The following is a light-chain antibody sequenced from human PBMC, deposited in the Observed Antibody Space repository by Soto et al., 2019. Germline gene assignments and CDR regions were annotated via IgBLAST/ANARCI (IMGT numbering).Light chain of an antibody. CDR3: QQYSSYPVIT. Sequence: IQMTQSPSTLSASVGDRVTITCRASRTISSWLAWYQQKPGKAPRLLIYKASSLESGVPSRFSGSGSGREFTLTISSLQPDDFATYYCQQYSSYPVITFGGGTKVEIK. V-gene: IGKV1-5*03. CDR2: KAS. J-gene: IGKJ4*01. CDR1: RTISSW.